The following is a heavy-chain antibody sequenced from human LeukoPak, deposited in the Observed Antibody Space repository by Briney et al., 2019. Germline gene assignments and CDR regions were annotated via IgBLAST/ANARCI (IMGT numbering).Heavy chain of an antibody. J-gene: IGHJ4*02. CDR3: AKGAQTYCSGGSCYSPFDY. CDR1: GVTFSSYA. CDR2: IGGSGGST. Sequence: GGSLRLSCAASGVTFSSYAMSWVRQAPGKGLEWVSAIGGSGGSTYYADSVKGRFTISRDNSKNTLYLQMNSLRAEDTAVYYCAKGAQTYCSGGSCYSPFDYWGQGTLVTVSS. D-gene: IGHD2-15*01. V-gene: IGHV3-23*01.